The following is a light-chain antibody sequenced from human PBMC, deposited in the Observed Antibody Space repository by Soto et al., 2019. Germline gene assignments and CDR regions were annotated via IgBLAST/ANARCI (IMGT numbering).Light chain of an antibody. CDR2: DSS. J-gene: IGKJ2*01. Sequence: EIVLTQSPATLSLSPGERATLSCRASQSVSKYLAWYQQKPGQAPRLLISDSSNRATGIPARFSGSGSGTDFTLIISSLEPEDFAVYYCQQRSNWPPTFGQGTKLEIK. V-gene: IGKV3-11*01. CDR1: QSVSKY. CDR3: QQRSNWPPT.